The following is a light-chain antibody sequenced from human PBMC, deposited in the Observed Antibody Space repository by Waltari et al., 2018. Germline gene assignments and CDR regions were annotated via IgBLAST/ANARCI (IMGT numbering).Light chain of an antibody. CDR3: SSYAGSSKGV. Sequence: QSALTQPASVSGSPGQSITISCPGTSSDVGNYKRVSWYQQHPGKAPKLMIYAVSKRPSGFSDRFSGSKSGDMASLTISGLQPEDEAEYFCSSYAGSSKGVFGGGTKVTVL. CDR2: AVS. V-gene: IGLV2-23*02. CDR1: SSDVGNYKR. J-gene: IGLJ2*01.